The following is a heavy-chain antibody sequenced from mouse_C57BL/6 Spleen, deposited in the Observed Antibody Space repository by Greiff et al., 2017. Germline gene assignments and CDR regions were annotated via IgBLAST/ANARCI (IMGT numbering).Heavy chain of an antibody. CDR3: ARPTTVVEGDYFDY. CDR2: IHPNSGST. Sequence: QVQLQQPGAELVKPGASVKLSCKASGYTFTSYWMHWVKQRPGQGLEWIGMIHPNSGSTNYNEKFKSKATLTVDKSSSTAYMQLSSLTSEDSAVYYWARPTTVVEGDYFDYWGQGTTLTVSS. D-gene: IGHD1-1*01. CDR1: GYTFTSYW. V-gene: IGHV1-64*01. J-gene: IGHJ2*01.